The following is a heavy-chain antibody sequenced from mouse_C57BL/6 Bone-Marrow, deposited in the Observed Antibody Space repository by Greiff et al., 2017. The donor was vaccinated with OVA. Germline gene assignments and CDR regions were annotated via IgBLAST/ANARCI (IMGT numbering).Heavy chain of an antibody. CDR1: GYTFTSYW. CDR2: IDPSDSYT. V-gene: IGHV1-50*01. J-gene: IGHJ3*01. D-gene: IGHD2-5*01. CDR3: ARTDYSNYGFVY. Sequence: QVQLQQPGAELVKPGASVKLSCKASGYTFTSYWMQWVKQRPGQGLEWIGEIDPSDSYTNYNQKFKGKATLTVDTSSSTAYMQLSSLTSEGSAVYYCARTDYSNYGFVYWGQGTLVTVSA.